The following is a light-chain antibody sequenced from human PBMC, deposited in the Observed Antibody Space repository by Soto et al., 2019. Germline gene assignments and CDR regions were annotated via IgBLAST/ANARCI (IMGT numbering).Light chain of an antibody. CDR1: QSVSTRY. CDR3: HQFGSSPPAFT. V-gene: IGKV3-20*01. J-gene: IGKJ2*01. CDR2: GVS. Sequence: EIMLTQSPGTLSLSPGERATLSCRASQSVSTRYLAWYQQKPGQAHRLLIYGVSIRATGIPDRFSGSGSGTDFTLTISRLVPEDFAVYYCHQFGSSPPAFTFGQGTKLEI.